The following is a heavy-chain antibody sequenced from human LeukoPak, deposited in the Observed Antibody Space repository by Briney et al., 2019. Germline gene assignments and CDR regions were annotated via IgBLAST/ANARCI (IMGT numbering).Heavy chain of an antibody. CDR3: ARDIEAPCLFWDY. CDR2: INQDGSEK. CDR1: GFTFSSYA. D-gene: IGHD6-25*01. Sequence: GGSLRLSCAASGFTFSSYAMNWVRQAPGKGLEWVANINQDGSEKSYVDSVKGRFSISRDNSKNSLYLQMNSLRAEDTAVYYCARDIEAPCLFWDYWGQGTLVTVSS. J-gene: IGHJ4*02. V-gene: IGHV3-7*05.